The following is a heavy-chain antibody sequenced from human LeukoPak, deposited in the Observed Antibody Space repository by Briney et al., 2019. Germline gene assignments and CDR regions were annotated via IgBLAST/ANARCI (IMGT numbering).Heavy chain of an antibody. V-gene: IGHV3-74*01. J-gene: IGHJ3*01. CDR1: GSTFSSPG. CDR3: ARGGWELESFYV. D-gene: IGHD1-26*01. Sequence: PGGSLRLSCEASGSTFSSPGMHWVRQAPGKGLVWVSRLNGDGTSTAYAESVEGRFTISRDNCKNTMYLQMNSLSGEDTAVYICARGGWELESFYVWGQGTMVTVSS. CDR2: LNGDGTST.